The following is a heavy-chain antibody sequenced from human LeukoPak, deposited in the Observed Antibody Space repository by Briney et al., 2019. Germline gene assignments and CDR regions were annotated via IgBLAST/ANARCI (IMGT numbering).Heavy chain of an antibody. V-gene: IGHV3-48*02. Sequence: PGGSLRLSCAASGFTFSSYSMSWVRQAPGKGLEWLSYIGGSNSPIYYSDSVKGRFTISRDNAQNSLFLHMDSLRDEDTAVYYCARDGFGDFPLGASKVGDYWGQGTLVTVSS. CDR1: GFTFSSYS. CDR3: ARDGFGDFPLGASKVGDY. D-gene: IGHD4-17*01. J-gene: IGHJ4*02. CDR2: IGGSNSPI.